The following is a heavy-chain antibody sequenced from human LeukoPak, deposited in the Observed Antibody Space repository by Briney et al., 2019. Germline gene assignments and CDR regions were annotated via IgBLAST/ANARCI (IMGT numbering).Heavy chain of an antibody. V-gene: IGHV3-21*01. CDR3: ARDRQDDYGDLEPFDY. J-gene: IGHJ4*02. Sequence: GGSLRLSCAASGFTFSSYSMNWVRQAPGKGLEWVSSISSSSSYIYYADSVKGRFTISRDNAKNSLYLQMNSLRAEDTAVYYCARDRQDDYGDLEPFDYWGQGTLVTVSS. D-gene: IGHD4-17*01. CDR2: ISSSSSYI. CDR1: GFTFSSYS.